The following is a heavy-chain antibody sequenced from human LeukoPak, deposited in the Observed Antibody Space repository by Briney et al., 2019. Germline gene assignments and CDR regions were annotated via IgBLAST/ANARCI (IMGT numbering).Heavy chain of an antibody. CDR2: ILGDGTYT. D-gene: IGHD1-14*01. CDR1: GFTFSSYW. V-gene: IGHV3-74*01. CDR3: ARRNRDYFDY. Sequence: GGSPRLSCAASGFTFSSYWMHWVRQAPGKGLVWLSRILGDGTYTSYADSVKGRFTISRDNAKNTLYLQMNSLRAEDTAVYYCARRNRDYFDYWGQGTLVTVSS. J-gene: IGHJ4*02.